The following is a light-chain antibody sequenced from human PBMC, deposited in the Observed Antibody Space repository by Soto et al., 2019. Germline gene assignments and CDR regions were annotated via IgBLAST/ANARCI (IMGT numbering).Light chain of an antibody. Sequence: QSVLTQPASVSGSPGQSITISCTGSSSDVGTYNYVSWYQQHPDKVPKLIIYEVTYRPSGVSSRFSGSKSGNTASLTISGLRAEDEADYYCSSYTDSSAVEGVGTGTKV. CDR2: EVT. V-gene: IGLV2-14*01. J-gene: IGLJ1*01. CDR3: SSYTDSSAVEG. CDR1: SSDVGTYNY.